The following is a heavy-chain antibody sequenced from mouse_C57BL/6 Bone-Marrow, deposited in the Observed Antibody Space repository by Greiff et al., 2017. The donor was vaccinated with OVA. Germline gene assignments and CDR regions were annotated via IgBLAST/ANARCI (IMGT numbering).Heavy chain of an antibody. D-gene: IGHD3-2*02. J-gene: IGHJ3*01. CDR1: GFTFSDYG. Sequence: EVQLVESGAGLVKPGGSLKLSCAASGFTFSDYGMHWVRQAPEQGLEWVAYISRGSSTIYYADTVKGRFTLSRDNAKNTLFLQMTSLRSEDTDMYDCERRGSSGIAWFAYWGQGTLVTVSA. V-gene: IGHV5-17*01. CDR3: ERRGSSGIAWFAY. CDR2: ISRGSSTI.